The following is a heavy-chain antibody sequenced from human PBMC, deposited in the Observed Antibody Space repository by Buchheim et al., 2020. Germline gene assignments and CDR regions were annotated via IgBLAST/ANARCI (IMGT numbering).Heavy chain of an antibody. CDR1: GFMFSPDY. CDR2: IKPDGMDK. J-gene: IGHJ4*02. D-gene: IGHD6-6*01. Sequence: EVQLVESGGNLVQPGGSLTLSCAASGFMFSPDYMSWVRQAPGKGLEWVANIKPDGMDKRYVDSVKGRFSISRDNPENSLFLQMNNLVSDDTAVYYCVKSRAPYSSSYEYWGQGTL. CDR3: VKSRAPYSSSYEY. V-gene: IGHV3-7*03.